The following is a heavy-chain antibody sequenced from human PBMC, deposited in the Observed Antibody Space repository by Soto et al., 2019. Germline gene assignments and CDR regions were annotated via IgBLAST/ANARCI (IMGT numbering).Heavy chain of an antibody. V-gene: IGHV4-4*02. Sequence: QVPLQESGPRLVRPSRTLSLTCTVSSGSITSANWWSWVRQPPGRGLEWIGEIYHSGSTNYNLSLKSRVTLSVDKSKNQFSLSLSSVTAADTAMYYCARRGGGVVLAATTPFDYCGQGTLVTVSS. CDR3: ARRGGGVVLAATTPFDY. D-gene: IGHD2-15*01. CDR1: SGSITSANW. J-gene: IGHJ4*02. CDR2: IYHSGST.